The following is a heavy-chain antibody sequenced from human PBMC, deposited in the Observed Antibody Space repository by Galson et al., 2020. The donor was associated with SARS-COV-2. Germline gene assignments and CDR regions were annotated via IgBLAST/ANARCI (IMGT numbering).Heavy chain of an antibody. J-gene: IGHJ4*02. Sequence: NSGGSLRLSCAASGFTFSDYYMSWIRQAPGKGLEWVSYISSSGSTIYYADSVKGRFTISRDNAKNSLYLQMNSLRAEDTAVYYCAREGDYYDSSGYYWWGQGTLVTVSS. D-gene: IGHD3-22*01. V-gene: IGHV3-11*04. CDR3: AREGDYYDSSGYYW. CDR2: ISSSGSTI. CDR1: GFTFSDYY.